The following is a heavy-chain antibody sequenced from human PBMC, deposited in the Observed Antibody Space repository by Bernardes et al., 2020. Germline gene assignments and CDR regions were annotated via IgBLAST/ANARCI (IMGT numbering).Heavy chain of an antibody. CDR3: ARVSNSGTYADY. J-gene: IGHJ4*02. V-gene: IGHV3-33*05. CDR2: ISHDATRK. Sequence: GGSMRLSCAATGFHFNSYDIYWVRQVPGKGLEGVAVISHDATRKYYSDSVKGRFTISRDNSNRVYLQMDSLRAEDTAVYYCARVSNSGTYADYWGQGTLVTVSS. D-gene: IGHD3-10*01. CDR1: GFHFNSYD.